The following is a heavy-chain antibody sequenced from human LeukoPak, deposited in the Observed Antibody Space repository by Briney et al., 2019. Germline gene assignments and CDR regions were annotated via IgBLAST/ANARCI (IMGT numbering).Heavy chain of an antibody. CDR1: GFTFSSYA. D-gene: IGHD6-13*01. Sequence: GGSLRLSCAASGFTFSSYAMHRVRQAPGKGLEYVSAISSNGGSTYYANSVKGRFTISRDNSKNTLYLQMGSLRAEDMAVYYCARVGQQKAFDIWGQGTMVTVSS. CDR2: ISSNGGST. V-gene: IGHV3-64*01. J-gene: IGHJ3*02. CDR3: ARVGQQKAFDI.